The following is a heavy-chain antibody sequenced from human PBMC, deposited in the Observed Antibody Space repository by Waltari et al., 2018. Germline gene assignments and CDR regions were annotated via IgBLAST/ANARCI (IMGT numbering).Heavy chain of an antibody. V-gene: IGHV3-30*01. CDR1: GFPFSRYA. D-gene: IGHD1-26*01. Sequence: QVQLVESGGGVVQPGRSLRLSCAASGFPFSRYAMHWVRPAPGKGLEWVAVISYDGSNKYYADSVKGRFTISRDNSKNTLYLQMNSLRAEDTAVYYCARDSDYLDYWGQGTLVTVSS. CDR2: ISYDGSNK. CDR3: ARDSDYLDY. J-gene: IGHJ4*02.